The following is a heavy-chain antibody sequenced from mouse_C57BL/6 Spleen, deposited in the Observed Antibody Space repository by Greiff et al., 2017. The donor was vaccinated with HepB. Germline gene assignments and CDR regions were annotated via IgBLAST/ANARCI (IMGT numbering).Heavy chain of an antibody. D-gene: IGHD2-4*01. Sequence: QVQLKQPGAELVRPGPSVKLSCKASGYTFTSYWMHWVKQRPGQGLEWIGVIDPSDSYTNYNQKFKGKATLTVDTSSSTAYMQLSSLTSEDSAVYYCARWGYYYDYDSYAMDYWGQGTSVTVSS. J-gene: IGHJ4*01. CDR3: ARWGYYYDYDSYAMDY. V-gene: IGHV1-59*01. CDR2: IDPSDSYT. CDR1: GYTFTSYW.